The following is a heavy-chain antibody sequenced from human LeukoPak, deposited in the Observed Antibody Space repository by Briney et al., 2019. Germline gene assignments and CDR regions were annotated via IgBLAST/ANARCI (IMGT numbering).Heavy chain of an antibody. CDR3: ARDTDFIIDY. D-gene: IGHD3-3*01. CDR1: GGSISSYY. J-gene: IGHJ4*02. Sequence: SSETLSLTCTVSGGSISSYYWSWIRQPPGKGLEWIGYIYYSGSTNYNPSLKSRVTISVDTSKNQFSLKLSSVTAADTAVYYCARDTDFIIDYWGQGTLVTVSS. CDR2: IYYSGST. V-gene: IGHV4-59*01.